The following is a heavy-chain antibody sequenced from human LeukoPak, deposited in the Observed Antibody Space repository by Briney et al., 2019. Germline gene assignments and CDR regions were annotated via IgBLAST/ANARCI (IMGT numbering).Heavy chain of an antibody. CDR1: GDSVSSNSAA. J-gene: IGHJ4*02. Sequence: SQTLSLTCAISGDSVSSNSAAWTWIRQSPARGLEWLGRTYYRSKWYSDYAVSVKSRITINPDTSKNQFSLQLNSVTPEDTAVYYCARLENWAFDYWGQGALITVSS. V-gene: IGHV6-1*01. D-gene: IGHD3-3*01. CDR2: TYYRSKWYS. CDR3: ARLENWAFDY.